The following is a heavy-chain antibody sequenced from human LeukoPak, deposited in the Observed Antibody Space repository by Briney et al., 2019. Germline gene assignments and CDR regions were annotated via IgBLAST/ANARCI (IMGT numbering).Heavy chain of an antibody. CDR2: ISGGGST. CDR1: GFTFSSYA. D-gene: IGHD1-26*01. CDR3: AVSGSYYGY. Sequence: PGGSLRLSCAVSGFTFSSYAMSWVRQAPGKGLEWVSAISGGGSTYYTDSVKGRFTISRDNSKNTLSLQMNSLRGEATAIYYCAVSGSYYGYWGQGTLVTVSS. J-gene: IGHJ4*02. V-gene: IGHV3-23*01.